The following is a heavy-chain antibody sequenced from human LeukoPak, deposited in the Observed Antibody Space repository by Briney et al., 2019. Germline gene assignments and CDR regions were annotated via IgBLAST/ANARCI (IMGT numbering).Heavy chain of an antibody. CDR2: ISSSGSTI. CDR3: ARVNYDFWSGSAKLDY. Sequence: GGSLRLSCAASGFTFSSYEMNWVRQAPGKGLEWVSYISSSGSTIYYADSVKGRFTTSRDNAKNSLYLQMNSLRAEDTAVYYCARVNYDFWSGSAKLDYWGQGTLVTVPS. CDR1: GFTFSSYE. V-gene: IGHV3-48*03. J-gene: IGHJ4*02. D-gene: IGHD3-3*01.